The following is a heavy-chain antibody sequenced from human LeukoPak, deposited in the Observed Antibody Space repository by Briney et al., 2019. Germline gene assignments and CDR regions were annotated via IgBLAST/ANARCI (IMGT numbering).Heavy chain of an antibody. D-gene: IGHD6-13*01. CDR1: GFTFSRYS. CDR3: TTPAAGPRAEYSQY. Sequence: GGSLRLSCAASGFTFSRYSMNWVRQAPGKGPEWVSSISNDAKYIYYADSLKGRFTVSRDNAKNSLYLQMNSLAVEDTAVYYCTTPAAGPRAEYSQYWGQGTLVTVSS. J-gene: IGHJ1*01. V-gene: IGHV3-21*01. CDR2: ISNDAKYI.